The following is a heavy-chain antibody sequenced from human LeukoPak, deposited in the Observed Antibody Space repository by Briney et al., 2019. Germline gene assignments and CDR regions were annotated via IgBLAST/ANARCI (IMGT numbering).Heavy chain of an antibody. CDR3: ARDPAPRYFDWLLSGYNWFDP. Sequence: SETLSLTCTVSGGSISSSSYYWGGIRQPPGKGLEWIGSIYYSGSTYYNPSLKSRLTISVDTSKNQFSLKLSSVTAADTAVYYCARDPAPRYFDWLLSGYNWFDPWGQGTLVTVSS. V-gene: IGHV4-39*07. J-gene: IGHJ5*02. CDR1: GGSISSSSYY. CDR2: IYYSGST. D-gene: IGHD3-9*01.